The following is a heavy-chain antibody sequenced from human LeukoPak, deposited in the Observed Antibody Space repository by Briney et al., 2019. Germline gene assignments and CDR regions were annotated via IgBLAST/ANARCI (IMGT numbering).Heavy chain of an antibody. CDR3: AKVVGATPYYFDY. J-gene: IGHJ4*02. D-gene: IGHD1-26*01. CDR1: GFTFSSYG. CDR2: ISGGVGST. V-gene: IGHV3-23*01. Sequence: GGSLRLSCAASGFTFSSYGMHWIRQAPGKGLEWVSGISGGVGSTYYADSVKGRFTISRDNSKNTLYLQMNSLRAEDTAIYYCAKVVGATPYYFDYWGQGTLVTVSS.